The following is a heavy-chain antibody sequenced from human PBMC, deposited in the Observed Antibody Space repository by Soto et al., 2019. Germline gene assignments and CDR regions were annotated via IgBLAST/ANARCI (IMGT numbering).Heavy chain of an antibody. J-gene: IGHJ6*02. CDR2: TSPYNGNT. CDR3: AREWGGYYYYGMDV. CDR1: GYTFTSYG. D-gene: IGHD3-16*01. V-gene: IGHV1-18*04. Sequence: QVQLVHSGAEVKKPAASVKVSCKASGYTFTSYGISWVRQAPGQGLEWMGWTSPYNGNTNYAQKLQGIVSMTTGPSRIPAYMELTRLGSDATLVYYCAREWGGYYYYGMDVWGQGTTVIVA.